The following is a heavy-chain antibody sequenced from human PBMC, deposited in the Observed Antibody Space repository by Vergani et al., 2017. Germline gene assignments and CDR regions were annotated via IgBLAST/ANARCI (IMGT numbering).Heavy chain of an antibody. V-gene: IGHV3-30-3*02. Sequence: QVELVESGGGVIQPGGSLRLSCTVSGFNFNKYHLHWVRQAPGKGLEWLAVISHDGSRKYHADFVKGRFTISRDNSRDTLYLQMSSLRLGDTAVYYCGKDDNAGSYAAIDRWGQGTRVIVSS. J-gene: IGHJ5*02. D-gene: IGHD1-26*01. CDR3: GKDDNAGSYAAIDR. CDR1: GFNFNKYH. CDR2: ISHDGSRK.